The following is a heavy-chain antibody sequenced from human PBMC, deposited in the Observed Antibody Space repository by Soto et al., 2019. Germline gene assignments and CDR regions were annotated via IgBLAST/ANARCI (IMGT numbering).Heavy chain of an antibody. CDR1: GFTFSSYA. Sequence: LRLSCAASGFTFSSYAMSWVRQAPGKGLEWVSAVSGSGGSTYYADSVKGRFTISRDNSKNTLYLQMNSLRAEDTAVYYCAKGRVATINYFDYWGQGTLVTVSS. CDR3: AKGRVATINYFDY. CDR2: VSGSGGST. D-gene: IGHD5-12*01. V-gene: IGHV3-23*01. J-gene: IGHJ4*02.